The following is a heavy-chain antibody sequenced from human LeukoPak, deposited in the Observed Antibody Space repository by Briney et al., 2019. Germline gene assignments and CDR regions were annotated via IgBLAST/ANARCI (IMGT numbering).Heavy chain of an antibody. V-gene: IGHV3-30-3*01. CDR3: ARGAWKITAMANYYGMDV. D-gene: IGHD5-18*01. J-gene: IGHJ6*02. CDR2: ISYDGSNK. CDR1: GFTFSSYA. Sequence: PGGSLRLSYAASGFTFSSYAMHWVRQAPGKGLEWVAVISYDGSNKYYADSMKGRFTISRDNSKNTLYLQMNSLRAEDTAVYYCARGAWKITAMANYYGMDVWGQGTTVTVSS.